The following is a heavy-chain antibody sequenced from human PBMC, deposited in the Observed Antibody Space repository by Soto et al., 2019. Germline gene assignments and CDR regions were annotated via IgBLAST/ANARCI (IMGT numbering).Heavy chain of an antibody. J-gene: IGHJ6*02. D-gene: IGHD6-19*01. CDR1: GFTFSSYA. CDR3: ASETPDSSAYYYYGMDV. V-gene: IGHV3-23*01. Sequence: VGSLRLSCAASGFTFSSYAMSWVRQAPGKGLEWVSAISGSGGSTYYADSVKGRFTISRDNSKNTLYLQMNSLRAEDTAVYYCASETPDSSAYYYYGMDVCGQGTTVTVSS. CDR2: ISGSGGST.